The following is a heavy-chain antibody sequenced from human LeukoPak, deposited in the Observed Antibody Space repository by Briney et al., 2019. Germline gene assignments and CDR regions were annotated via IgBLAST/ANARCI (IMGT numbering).Heavy chain of an antibody. CDR3: ARAGQLYYYGFDY. CDR2: VNWNGDNT. Sequence: GGSLRLSCAASGFIFYDYAMTWVRQGPGKGLEWVSTVNWNGDNTDYADSVKGRFTISRDNAKNSLYLQMNSLRAEDTALYHCARAGQLYYYGFDYWGQGTLVTVSS. J-gene: IGHJ4*02. V-gene: IGHV3-20*01. CDR1: GFIFYDYA. D-gene: IGHD3-10*01.